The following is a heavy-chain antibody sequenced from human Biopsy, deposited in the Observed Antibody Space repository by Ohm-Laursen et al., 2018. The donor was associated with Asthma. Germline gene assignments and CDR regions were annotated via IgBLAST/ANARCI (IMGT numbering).Heavy chain of an antibody. CDR3: ASDFRRDYARYNFQF. V-gene: IGHV1-24*01. D-gene: IGHD4-17*01. CDR1: GYSLKDLS. J-gene: IGHJ4*02. CDR2: LDHDNGGT. Sequence: AASVKVSCKTSGYSLKDLSMHWVRQAPGQGLEWMGGLDHDNGGTVNARRFQGRVTMNEDTSTDTAYMELSSLSSDDTAVYYCASDFRRDYARYNFQFWGQGTLVTVSS.